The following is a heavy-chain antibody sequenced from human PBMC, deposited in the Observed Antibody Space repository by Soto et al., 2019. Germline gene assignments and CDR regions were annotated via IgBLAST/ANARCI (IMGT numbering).Heavy chain of an antibody. CDR3: ARGSVGTRNVFDI. CDR2: IRGSSATFR. Sequence: PGGSLRLSCVASGFTFSDYAMSWVRQAPGQGLEWISFIRGSSATFRYYADSVKGRLTISRDSPSNLLYLQMSSLRAEDTGACDCARGSVGTRNVFDIRGQGTMVTVSS. J-gene: IGHJ3*02. V-gene: IGHV3-11*01. CDR1: GFTFSDYA. D-gene: IGHD1-1*01.